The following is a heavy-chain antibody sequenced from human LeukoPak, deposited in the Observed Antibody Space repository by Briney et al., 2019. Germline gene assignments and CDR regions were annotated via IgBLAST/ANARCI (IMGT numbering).Heavy chain of an antibody. J-gene: IGHJ6*02. CDR3: ASPGSYYYYYYGMDV. V-gene: IGHV3-7*01. CDR1: GFTFSSYW. CDR2: IKQDGSEK. Sequence: GGSLRLSCAASGFTFSSYWMSWVRHAPGKGLEWVANIKQDGSEKYYVDSVKGRFTISRDKAKNSLYLQMNSLRAEDTAVYYCASPGSYYYYYYGMDVWGQGTTVTVSS. D-gene: IGHD1-26*01.